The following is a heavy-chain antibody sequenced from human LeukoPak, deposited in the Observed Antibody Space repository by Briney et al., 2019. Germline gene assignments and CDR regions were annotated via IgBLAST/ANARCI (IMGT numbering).Heavy chain of an antibody. CDR1: GGSFSGYY. J-gene: IGHJ5*02. V-gene: IGHV4-34*01. Sequence: PSETLSLTCAVYGGSFSGYYWSWIRQPPGKGLEWIGEINHSGSTNYNPSLKSRVTISVDTSKNQFSLKLSSVTAADTAVYYCARGIGGSGKANRFDPWGQGTLVTVSS. CDR2: INHSGST. D-gene: IGHD1-26*01. CDR3: ARGIGGSGKANRFDP.